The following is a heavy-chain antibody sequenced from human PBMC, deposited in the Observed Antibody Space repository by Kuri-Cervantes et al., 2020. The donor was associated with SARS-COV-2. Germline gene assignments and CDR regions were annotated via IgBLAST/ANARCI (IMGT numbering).Heavy chain of an antibody. CDR1: GFTFSNAW. D-gene: IGHD2-2*01. CDR3: ARGALICGSSSCHGDFDL. Sequence: GESLKISCAASGFTFSNAWMNWVRQAPGKGLEWVAVISYDGTNKYYGDSVRGRLTISRDNSKNTLHLQMNSLRTEDTAVHYCARGALICGSSSCHGDFDLWGRGTLVTVSS. CDR2: ISYDGTNK. J-gene: IGHJ2*01. V-gene: IGHV3-30*03.